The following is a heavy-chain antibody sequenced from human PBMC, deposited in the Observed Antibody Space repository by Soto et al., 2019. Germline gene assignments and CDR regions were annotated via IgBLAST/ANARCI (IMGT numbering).Heavy chain of an antibody. J-gene: IGHJ4*02. CDR2: IKSQASGGTI. CDR3: THLLSLAHPYSYL. CDR1: GITFIYAW. V-gene: IGHV3-15*07. D-gene: IGHD2-21*01. Sequence: PGGSLILSCAASGITFIYAWMDWVRQAPGKRLEWVGRIKSQASGGTIDYAAPVKGRFTISRDDSKNTVYLQMDSLKTEDTAVYYCTHLLSLAHPYSYLWGQGT.